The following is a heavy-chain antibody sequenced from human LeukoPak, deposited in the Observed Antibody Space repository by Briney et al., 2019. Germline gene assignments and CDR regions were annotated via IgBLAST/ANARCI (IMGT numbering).Heavy chain of an antibody. V-gene: IGHV3-64*01. CDR1: GFTFSSYA. J-gene: IGHJ3*02. Sequence: GVSLRLSCAASGFTFSSYAMHWVRQAPGKGLEYVSAISSNGGSTYYANSVKGRFTISRDNSKNTLYLQMGSLRAEDMAVYYCARDVVAGAFDIWGQGTMVTVSS. D-gene: IGHD2-15*01. CDR2: ISSNGGST. CDR3: ARDVVAGAFDI.